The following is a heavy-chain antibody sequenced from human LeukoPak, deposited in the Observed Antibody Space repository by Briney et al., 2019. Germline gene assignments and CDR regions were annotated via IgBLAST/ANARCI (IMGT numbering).Heavy chain of an antibody. CDR3: ARDLTDYDILTGYYRHDY. V-gene: IGHV3-48*04. J-gene: IGHJ4*02. CDR2: ISSSGSTI. D-gene: IGHD3-9*01. Sequence: GGSLGLSCAASGFTFSSYAMSWVRQAPGKGLEWVSYISSSGSTIYYADSVKGRFTISRDNAKNSLYLQMNSLRAEDTAVYYCARDLTDYDILTGYYRHDYWGQGTLVTVSS. CDR1: GFTFSSYA.